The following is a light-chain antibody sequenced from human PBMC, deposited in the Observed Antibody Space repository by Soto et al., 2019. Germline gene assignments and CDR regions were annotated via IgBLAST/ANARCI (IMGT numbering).Light chain of an antibody. J-gene: IGLJ2*01. CDR3: SSYTSSSTLV. V-gene: IGLV2-18*02. Sequence: QSALPQPPSVSGSPGQSVTISCTGTSSDVGSYNRVSWYQQPPGTAPKLMIYEVRNRPSGVHDRFSGSKSGNTASLTISVLQAEDEADYYCSSYTSSSTLVFGGGTKLTVL. CDR2: EVR. CDR1: SSDVGSYNR.